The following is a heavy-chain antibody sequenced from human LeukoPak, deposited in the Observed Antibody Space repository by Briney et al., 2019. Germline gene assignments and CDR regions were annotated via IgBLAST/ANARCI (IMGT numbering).Heavy chain of an antibody. V-gene: IGHV4-34*01. D-gene: IGHD3-10*01. CDR2: INHSGST. CDR1: GGSFSGYY. Sequence: PSETLSLTCAVYGGSFSGYYWSWIRQPPGKGLEWIGEINHSGSTNYNPSLKSRVTISVDTSKDQFSLKLSSVTAADTAVYYCAGRDGDSYYYGSGALDYWGQGTLVTVSS. CDR3: AGRDGDSYYYGSGALDY. J-gene: IGHJ4*02.